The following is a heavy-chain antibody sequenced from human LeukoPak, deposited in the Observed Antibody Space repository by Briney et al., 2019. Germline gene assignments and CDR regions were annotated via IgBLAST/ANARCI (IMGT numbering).Heavy chain of an antibody. V-gene: IGHV4-59*02. J-gene: IGHJ5*02. CDR2: IYFTGSA. CDR1: GGSVSGCY. CDR3: AKDMQSPGYFGWFDP. Sequence: SETLSLTCTVSGGSVSGCYWSWIRQSPGKGLEFIGYIYFTGSANYNPSLKSRVTISVDTSKNQFSLKLRSVTAADTAVYYCAKDMQSPGYFGWFDPWGQGTQVTVSS. D-gene: IGHD3-9*01.